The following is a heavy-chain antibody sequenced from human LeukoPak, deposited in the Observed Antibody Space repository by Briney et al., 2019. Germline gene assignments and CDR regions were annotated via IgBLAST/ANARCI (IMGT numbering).Heavy chain of an antibody. CDR2: IYYSGST. Sequence: SETLSLTCTVSGGSISSYYWSWIRQPPGKGLEWIGYIYYSGSTNYNPSLKSRVTISVDTSKNQFSLKLSSVTAADTAVYYCARAYWGMVRGVIIRYYFDYWGQGTLVTVSS. CDR1: GGSISSYY. V-gene: IGHV4-59*01. J-gene: IGHJ4*02. D-gene: IGHD3-10*01. CDR3: ARAYWGMVRGVIIRYYFDY.